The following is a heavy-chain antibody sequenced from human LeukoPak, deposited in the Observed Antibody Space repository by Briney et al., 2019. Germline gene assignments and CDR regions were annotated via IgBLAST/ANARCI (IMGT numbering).Heavy chain of an antibody. D-gene: IGHD3-10*01. CDR3: ARSDGSGSYYYYYYMDV. V-gene: IGHV4-59*01. J-gene: IGHJ6*03. CDR2: IYYSGST. CDR1: GGSISSYY. Sequence: SETLSLTCTVSGGSISSYYWSWIRQPPGKGLEWIGYIYYSGSTNYNPSLKSRVTISVDTSKNQFSLKLSSVTAADTAVYYCARSDGSGSYYYYYYMDVWGKGTTVTVSS.